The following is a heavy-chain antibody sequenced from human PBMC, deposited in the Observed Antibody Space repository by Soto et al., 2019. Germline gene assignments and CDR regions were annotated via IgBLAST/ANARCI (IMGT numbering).Heavy chain of an antibody. D-gene: IGHD3-10*01. J-gene: IGHJ4*02. CDR3: ARVYMVRGTIIRYFDY. CDR1: GGSISSSNW. V-gene: IGHV4-4*02. Sequence: PSETLSLTCAVSGGSISSSNWWCWVRQPPGKGLEWIGKIYHSGSTNYNPSLKSRVTISVDKSKNQFSLKLSSVTAADTAVYYCARVYMVRGTIIRYFDYWGQGTLVTVSS. CDR2: IYHSGST.